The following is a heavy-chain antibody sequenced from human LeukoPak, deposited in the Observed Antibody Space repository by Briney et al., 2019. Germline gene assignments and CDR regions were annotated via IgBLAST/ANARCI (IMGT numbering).Heavy chain of an antibody. CDR2: ISAYNGHT. V-gene: IGHV1-18*01. D-gene: IGHD3-22*01. Sequence: GASVKVSCKASSYTFTRYGISWVRQAPGQGLEWMGWISAYNGHTKYPQKLQGRVTMTTDTSTSTAYMELRSLRSDDTAVYYCARGFPPRRNYDSSGYYSYYFDYWGQGTLVTVSS. CDR3: ARGFPPRRNYDSSGYYSYYFDY. CDR1: SYTFTRYG. J-gene: IGHJ4*02.